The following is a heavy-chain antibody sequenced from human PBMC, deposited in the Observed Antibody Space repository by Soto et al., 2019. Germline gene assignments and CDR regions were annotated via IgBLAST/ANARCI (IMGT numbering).Heavy chain of an antibody. CDR3: ARGRYGDY. CDR1: GYAFTTYG. J-gene: IGHJ4*02. CDR2: ISAHNGNT. D-gene: IGHD1-1*01. V-gene: IGHV1-18*01. Sequence: QVHLVQSGAEVKKPGASVKVSCQGSGYAFTTYGITWVRQAPGQGLEWMGGISAHNGNTNYAQKLQGRVTVTRDTSTSTAYMELRSLRYGDTGVYYCARGRYGDYWGQGALVTVSS.